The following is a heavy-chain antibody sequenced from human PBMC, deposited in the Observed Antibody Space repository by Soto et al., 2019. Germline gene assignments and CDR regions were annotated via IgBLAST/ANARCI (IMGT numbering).Heavy chain of an antibody. V-gene: IGHV4-31*03. D-gene: IGHD4-17*01. CDR2: IYYSGST. CDR1: GGSISSGGYY. Sequence: QVQLQESGPGLVKPSQTLSLTCTVSGGSISSGGYYWSWIRQHPGKGLEWIGYIYYSGSTYYNPSLKSRLTISVDTSKNQFSLKLSSVTAADTAVYYCARGHYGDYMGRYFDYWGQGTLVTVSS. J-gene: IGHJ4*02. CDR3: ARGHYGDYMGRYFDY.